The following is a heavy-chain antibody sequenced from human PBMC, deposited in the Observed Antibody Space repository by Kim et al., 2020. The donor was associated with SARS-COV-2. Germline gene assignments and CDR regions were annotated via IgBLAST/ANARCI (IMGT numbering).Heavy chain of an antibody. J-gene: IGHJ5*02. V-gene: IGHV3-48*02. CDR3: ARVRDSSSWYPFDNWFDP. CDR1: GFTFSSYS. D-gene: IGHD6-13*01. Sequence: GGSLRLSCAASGFTFSSYSMNWVRQAPGKGLEWVSYISSSSTIYYADSVKGRFTISRDNAKNSLYLQMNSLRDEDTAVYYCARVRDSSSWYPFDNWFDPWGQGTLVTVSS. CDR2: ISSSSTI.